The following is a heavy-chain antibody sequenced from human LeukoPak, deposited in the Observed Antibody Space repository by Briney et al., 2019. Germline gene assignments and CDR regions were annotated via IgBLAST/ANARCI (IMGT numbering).Heavy chain of an antibody. J-gene: IGHJ3*02. Sequence: GGSLRLSCAASGFTFSSYEMNWVRQAPGKGLEWVSYISSSGSTIYYADSVKGRFTISRDNAKNSLYLQMNSLRAEDTAVYYCARDVGRWLQFHDAFDIWGQGTMVTVSS. CDR1: GFTFSSYE. CDR2: ISSSGSTI. CDR3: ARDVGRWLQFHDAFDI. D-gene: IGHD5-24*01. V-gene: IGHV3-48*03.